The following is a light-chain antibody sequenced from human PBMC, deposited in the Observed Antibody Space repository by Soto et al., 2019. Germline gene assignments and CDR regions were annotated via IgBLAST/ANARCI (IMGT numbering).Light chain of an antibody. CDR3: QHRNNWPLT. CDR1: ENINTY. CDR2: DAS. J-gene: IGKJ4*01. V-gene: IGKV3-11*01. Sequence: IVLTQSPATLSVSPGETDTLSCRASENINTYLAWYQQKPAQAPKLLIYDASNRATVIPPRFSASGSGTDCTLTISSLEPEDFAVYYCQHRNNWPLTFGGGTKVEIK.